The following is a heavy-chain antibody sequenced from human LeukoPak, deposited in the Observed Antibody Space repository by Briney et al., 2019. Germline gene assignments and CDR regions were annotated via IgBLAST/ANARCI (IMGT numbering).Heavy chain of an antibody. V-gene: IGHV4-59*01. CDR2: ISYSGSA. Sequence: SETLSLTCTVSGGSISGYYWSWIRQPPGKGLEWIAHISYSGSANYSPSLKSRVTVSLDTSKSQFSLKLSSVTAADSAVYYCASGAAAGTGWFDPWGQGTLVTVSS. D-gene: IGHD6-13*01. J-gene: IGHJ5*02. CDR3: ASGAAAGTGWFDP. CDR1: GGSISGYY.